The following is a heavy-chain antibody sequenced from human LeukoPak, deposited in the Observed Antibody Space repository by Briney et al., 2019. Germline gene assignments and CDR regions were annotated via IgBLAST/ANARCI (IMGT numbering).Heavy chain of an antibody. Sequence: MPSQTLSLTCPVYGGSFSGYYWSWIRQPPGKGREWIGEINHSGSTNYNPSLKSRVTISVDTSKNQFSLRLSSVTAADTAVYYCARGRVVPAYGMDVWGQGTTVTVSS. CDR2: INHSGST. CDR1: GGSFSGYY. D-gene: IGHD2-2*01. V-gene: IGHV4-34*01. J-gene: IGHJ6*02. CDR3: ARGRVVPAYGMDV.